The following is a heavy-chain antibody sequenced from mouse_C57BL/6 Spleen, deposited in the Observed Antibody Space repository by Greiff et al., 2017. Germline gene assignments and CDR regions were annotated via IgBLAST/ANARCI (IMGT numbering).Heavy chain of an antibody. D-gene: IGHD2-4*01. V-gene: IGHV1-64*01. CDR2: IYPRGGST. J-gene: IGHJ3*01. Sequence: QVHVKQPGPELVKPGASVKLSCEASGYTFTSYWINWVKQRPGQGLEWIGLIYPRGGSTNYNEKFKRKATLTVDTSSSTADMQHRSMTSDEDAVDYCARCDYDETDWGTGTLVTVSA. CDR3: ARCDYDETD. CDR1: GYTFTSYW.